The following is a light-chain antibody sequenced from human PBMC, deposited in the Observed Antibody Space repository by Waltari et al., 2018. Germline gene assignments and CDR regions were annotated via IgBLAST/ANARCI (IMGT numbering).Light chain of an antibody. CDR3: QQYDSLTLLT. Sequence: DIELPQSPSPLSSSLGEKVTITCRVSQDISNHLRWWQQKTGKAPKQLIYDVSKLETGVASRCSGGGSRADFTLIINDVQPEDVATYYCQQYDSLTLLTFGQGTRLE. J-gene: IGKJ5*01. CDR2: DVS. V-gene: IGKV1-33*01. CDR1: QDISNH.